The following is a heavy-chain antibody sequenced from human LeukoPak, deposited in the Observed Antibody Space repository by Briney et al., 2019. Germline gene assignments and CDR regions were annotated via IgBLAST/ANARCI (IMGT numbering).Heavy chain of an antibody. D-gene: IGHD6-13*01. Sequence: ASVKVSCKASGYTFTGYYMHWVRQAPGQGLEWMGWINPNSGGTNYAQKFQGWVTMTRDTSISTAYMELRSLRSDDTAVYYCAREGGAAAADFDYWGQGTLVTVSS. V-gene: IGHV1-2*04. CDR3: AREGGAAAADFDY. CDR2: INPNSGGT. CDR1: GYTFTGYY. J-gene: IGHJ4*02.